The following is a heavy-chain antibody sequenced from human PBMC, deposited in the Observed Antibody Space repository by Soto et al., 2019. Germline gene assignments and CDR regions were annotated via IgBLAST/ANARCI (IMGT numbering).Heavy chain of an antibody. Sequence: QVQLLESGGGLVQPGGSLRLSCAASGFTVSDHYMSWIRQAPGKGLEWVSYMSIGGRTIHYADSVKGRFTISRDNDKNSLYLQMNSLRAEDTAVYYCARSAYTYGLDYWGQGSLVTVST. V-gene: IGHV3-11*01. CDR3: ARSAYTYGLDY. D-gene: IGHD5-18*01. CDR1: GFTVSDHY. J-gene: IGHJ4*02. CDR2: MSIGGRTI.